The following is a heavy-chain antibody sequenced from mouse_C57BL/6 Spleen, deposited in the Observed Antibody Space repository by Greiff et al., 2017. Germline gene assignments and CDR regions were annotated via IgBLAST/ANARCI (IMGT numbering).Heavy chain of an antibody. V-gene: IGHV8-8*01. CDR1: GFSLSTFGMG. D-gene: IGHD1-1*01. CDR2: IWWDDDK. Sequence: QVTLKVSGPGILQPSQTLSLTCSFSGFSLSTFGMGVGWIRQPSGKGLEWLAHIWWDDDKYYNPALKSRLTISKDTSKNQVVLKIANVDTADTATYYCARSLITTVVASHFDYWGQGTTLTVSS. CDR3: ARSLITTVVASHFDY. J-gene: IGHJ2*01.